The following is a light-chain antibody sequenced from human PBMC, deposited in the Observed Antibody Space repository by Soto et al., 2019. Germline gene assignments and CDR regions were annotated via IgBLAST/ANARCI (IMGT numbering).Light chain of an antibody. CDR1: QSVSSN. CDR2: GAS. V-gene: IGKV3-15*01. J-gene: IGKJ1*01. CDR3: QYYNNWPRT. Sequence: EIVMTQSPATLSVSPGERATLSCRANQSVSSNLAWYQQKPGQAPRLLIYGASTRATGIPARFSGSGSGTEFTLTISSLQSEDFAVYYCQYYNNWPRTFGQGTKVEIK.